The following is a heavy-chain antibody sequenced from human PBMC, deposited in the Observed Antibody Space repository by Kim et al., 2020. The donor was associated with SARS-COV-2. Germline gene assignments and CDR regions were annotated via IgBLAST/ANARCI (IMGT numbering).Heavy chain of an antibody. J-gene: IGHJ3*02. Sequence: SETLSLTCTVSGGSISSSSYYWGWIRKPPGKGLEWIGSIYYSGSTYYNPSLKSRVTISVDTSKNQFSLKLSSVTAADTAVYYCARHGYCSSTSCYDNDAFDIWGQGTMVTVSS. V-gene: IGHV4-39*01. CDR3: ARHGYCSSTSCYDNDAFDI. CDR1: GGSISSSSYY. CDR2: IYYSGST. D-gene: IGHD2-2*03.